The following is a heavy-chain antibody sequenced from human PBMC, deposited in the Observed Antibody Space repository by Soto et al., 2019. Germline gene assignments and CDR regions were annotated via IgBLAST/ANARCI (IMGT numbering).Heavy chain of an antibody. CDR2: IYYSGST. CDR1: GGSISSYH. D-gene: IGHD3-9*01. CDR3: ARGDILTGYYLDY. V-gene: IGHV4-59*01. J-gene: IGHJ4*02. Sequence: PSETLSLTCTVSGGSISSYHWSWIRQPPGKGLEWIGYIYYSGSTNYNPSLKSRVTISVDTSKNQFSLKLSSVTAADTAVYYCARGDILTGYYLDYWGQGTLVTVS.